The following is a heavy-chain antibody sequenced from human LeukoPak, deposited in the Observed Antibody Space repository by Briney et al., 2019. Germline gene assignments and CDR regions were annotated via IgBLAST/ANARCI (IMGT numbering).Heavy chain of an antibody. CDR1: GDSISTYY. D-gene: IGHD3-22*01. V-gene: IGHV4-59*01. J-gene: IGHJ4*02. Sequence: SETLSLTCTVSGDSISTYYWSWIRQPPGKELEWIGYVFHSGSTNYNPSLKSRVTISVDTSKNQFSLILTSVTAADTAVYYCARAGNGYYPFDYWGQGTLVTVSS. CDR3: ARAGNGYYPFDY. CDR2: VFHSGST.